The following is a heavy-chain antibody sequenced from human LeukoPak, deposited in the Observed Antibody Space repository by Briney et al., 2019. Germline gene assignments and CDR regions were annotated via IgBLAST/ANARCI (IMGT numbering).Heavy chain of an antibody. V-gene: IGHV4-59*01. Sequence: SETLSLTCTVSGGSIISYYWSWIRQPPGKGLEWIGYIYYSGSTNYNPSLKSRVTISVDTSKNQFSLKLSSVTAADTAVYYCAMATMGYYYYYMDVWGKGTTVTISS. CDR1: GGSIISYY. CDR2: IYYSGST. D-gene: IGHD5-24*01. J-gene: IGHJ6*03. CDR3: AMATMGYYYYYMDV.